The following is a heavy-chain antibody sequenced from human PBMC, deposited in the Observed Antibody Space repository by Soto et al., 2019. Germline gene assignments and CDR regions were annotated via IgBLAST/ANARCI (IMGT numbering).Heavy chain of an antibody. V-gene: IGHV1-2*04. D-gene: IGHD1-7*01. Sequence: GASVKVSCKASGYTFTGYYMHWVRQAPGQGLEWMGWINPHSGGTNYAQKFQGWVTMTRDTSISTAYMELSRLRSDDTAVYYCARDRSTNWNYVSYYYYGMGVWGQGTTVTVSS. CDR3: ARDRSTNWNYVSYYYYGMGV. CDR1: GYTFTGYY. CDR2: INPHSGGT. J-gene: IGHJ6*02.